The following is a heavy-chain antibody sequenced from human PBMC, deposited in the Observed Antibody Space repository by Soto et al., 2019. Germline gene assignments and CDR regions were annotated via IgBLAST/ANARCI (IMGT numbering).Heavy chain of an antibody. CDR3: AIGTFHYDSGGHLRRGYFDS. CDR1: GASVRSDYYY. J-gene: IGHJ4*02. Sequence: SETLSLTCTVSGASVRSDYYYWSWIRQPPGKGLEWIGYIYYSGSTYYNPSLKSRVTLSMDTPKNQFSLKVTSVADADTAVYYFAIGTFHYDSGGHLRRGYFDSWGQGTLVTVSS. V-gene: IGHV4-30-4*01. CDR2: IYYSGST. D-gene: IGHD2-21*01.